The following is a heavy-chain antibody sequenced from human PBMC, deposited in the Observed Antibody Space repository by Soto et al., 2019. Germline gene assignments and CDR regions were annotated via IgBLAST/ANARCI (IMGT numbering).Heavy chain of an antibody. CDR1: GGTFSSYT. CDR3: ARYIAAAGTNWFDP. V-gene: IGHV1-69*02. Sequence: QVQLVQSGAEVKKPGSSVKVSCKASGGTFSSYTISWVRQAPGQGLEWMGRIIPILGIANYAQKFQGRVTISADKSMSTAYMELSSLRSEDTAVYYCARYIAAAGTNWFDPWGQGTLVTVSS. CDR2: IIPILGIA. J-gene: IGHJ5*02. D-gene: IGHD6-13*01.